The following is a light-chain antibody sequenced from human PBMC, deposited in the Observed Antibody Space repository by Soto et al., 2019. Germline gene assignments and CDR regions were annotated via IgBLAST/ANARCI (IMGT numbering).Light chain of an antibody. Sequence: DIQMTEAPSSLSASVGDRVTIACGASQSISNYLIWYQQKPGKAPKLLIYAASSLQSGVPSRFSGSGSGTDFTLTISSLQPEDFATYFCQQTYSAPPTFGQGTKVDI. CDR1: QSISNY. CDR2: AAS. CDR3: QQTYSAPPT. V-gene: IGKV1-39*01. J-gene: IGKJ1*01.